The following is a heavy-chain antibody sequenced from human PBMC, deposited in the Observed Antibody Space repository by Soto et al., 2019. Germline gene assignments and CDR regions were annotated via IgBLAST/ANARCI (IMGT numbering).Heavy chain of an antibody. Sequence: SGPTQVKPTQTLTLTCTFSGFSLSTSGVGVGWIRQPPGKALEWLALIYWDDDKRYSPSLKSRLTITKDTSKNQVVLTMTNMDPVDTATYYCAHRRETSGYYYYYYGMDVWGQGTTVTVSS. V-gene: IGHV2-5*02. CDR1: GFSLSTSGVG. D-gene: IGHD3-3*01. CDR3: AHRRETSGYYYYYYGMDV. J-gene: IGHJ6*02. CDR2: IYWDDDK.